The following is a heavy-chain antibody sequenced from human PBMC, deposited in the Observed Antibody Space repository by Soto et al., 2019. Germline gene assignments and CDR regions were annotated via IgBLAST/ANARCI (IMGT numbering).Heavy chain of an antibody. V-gene: IGHV3-9*01. D-gene: IGHD2-8*01. Sequence: GGSLRLSCAASGFTFDDYAMHWVRQAPGKGLEWVSGISWNSGSIGYADSVKGRFTISRDNAKNSLYLQMNSLRAEDTALYYCAKGTNGVWKQLIDFWGKGTRVTVSS. CDR1: GFTFDDYA. CDR2: ISWNSGSI. CDR3: AKGTNGVWKQLIDF. J-gene: IGHJ4*02.